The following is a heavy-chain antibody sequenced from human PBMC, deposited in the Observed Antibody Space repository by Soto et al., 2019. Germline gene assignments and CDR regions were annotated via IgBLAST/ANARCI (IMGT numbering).Heavy chain of an antibody. Sequence: SETLSLTCAVDSISTYYWNWIRQPPGKGLEWIGYIYYMGRTNYNSSLKSRVTISIDTSNNQFSLKLSSVTAADTAVYYCAREKNVYYDSSGYSNWFDPWGQGTLVTVSS. D-gene: IGHD3-22*01. CDR1: DSISTYY. J-gene: IGHJ5*02. CDR2: IYYMGRT. V-gene: IGHV4-59*01. CDR3: AREKNVYYDSSGYSNWFDP.